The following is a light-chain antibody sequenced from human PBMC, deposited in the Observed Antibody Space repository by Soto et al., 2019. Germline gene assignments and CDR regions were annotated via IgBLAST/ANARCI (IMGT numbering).Light chain of an antibody. CDR3: QQSYISPPWT. V-gene: IGKV1-39*01. CDR2: AAS. CDR1: QTISSY. Sequence: DIRMTQSPSSLSASVGDRVTITCRASQTISSYLNWYQQKPGKAPNLLIYAASSLQSGVPSRFSGSGSGTDFTLTISSLQPEDFATYYCQQSYISPPWTFGQGTKVEFK. J-gene: IGKJ1*01.